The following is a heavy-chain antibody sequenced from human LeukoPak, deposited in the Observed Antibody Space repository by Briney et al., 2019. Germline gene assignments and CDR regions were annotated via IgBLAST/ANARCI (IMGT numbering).Heavy chain of an antibody. J-gene: IGHJ4*02. CDR1: GFTFSSYA. CDR2: ISGSGGST. D-gene: IGHD1-7*01. V-gene: IGHV3-23*01. Sequence: SGGSLRLSCAASGFTFSSYAMSWVRQAPGKGLEWVSGISGSGGSTSYADSVKGRFTISRDNSKKTLYLQMNSLRAEDTAIYYCAKDRGITGTRGYFDYWGQGTLVTVSS. CDR3: AKDRGITGTRGYFDY.